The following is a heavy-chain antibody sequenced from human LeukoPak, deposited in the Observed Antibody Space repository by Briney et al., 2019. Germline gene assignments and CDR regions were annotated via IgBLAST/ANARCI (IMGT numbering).Heavy chain of an antibody. CDR2: IYYSGST. CDR1: GGSISSGGYY. Sequence: SETLSLTCTVSGGSISSGGYYWSWIRQHPGKGLEWIGYIYYSGSTYYNPSLKNRVTISVDTSKNQFSLKLSSVTAADTAVYYCANYGSGSYRFDPWGQGTLVTVSS. CDR3: ANYGSGSYRFDP. J-gene: IGHJ5*02. D-gene: IGHD3-10*01. V-gene: IGHV4-31*03.